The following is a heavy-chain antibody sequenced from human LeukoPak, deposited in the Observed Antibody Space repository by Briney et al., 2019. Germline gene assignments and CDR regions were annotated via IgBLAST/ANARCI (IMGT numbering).Heavy chain of an antibody. J-gene: IGHJ4*02. Sequence: GGSLRLSCAASGFTFSSYSMNWVREAPGKGLEWVSAISGSGGSTYYADSVKGRFTISRDNSKNTLYLQMNSLRAEDTAVYYCAKGIAPAAILKLDYWGQGTLVTVSS. CDR3: AKGIAPAAILKLDY. CDR2: ISGSGGST. D-gene: IGHD2-2*02. CDR1: GFTFSSYS. V-gene: IGHV3-23*01.